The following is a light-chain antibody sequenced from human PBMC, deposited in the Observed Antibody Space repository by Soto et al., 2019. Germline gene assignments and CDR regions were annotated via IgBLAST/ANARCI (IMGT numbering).Light chain of an antibody. J-gene: IGLJ2*01. V-gene: IGLV2-8*01. Sequence: QSALTQPPSASGSPGQSVTISCSGTRNDVGGFNYVSLYQQHPGKAPKLIIYEVSKRPPGVPDRFSGSKSGNTASLTVSGLQGEDEADYYCSSYVGSNNLLFGGGTKLTVL. CDR3: SSYVGSNNLL. CDR1: RNDVGGFNY. CDR2: EVS.